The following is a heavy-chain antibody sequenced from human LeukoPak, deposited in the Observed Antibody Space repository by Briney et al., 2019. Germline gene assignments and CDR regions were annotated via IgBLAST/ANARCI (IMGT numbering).Heavy chain of an antibody. D-gene: IGHD6-19*01. CDR1: GGTFSSYA. J-gene: IGHJ5*02. CDR2: IIPIFGTA. V-gene: IGHV1-69*13. Sequence: SVKVSCRASGGTFSSYAISWVRQAPGQGLEWMGGIIPIFGTANYAQKFQGRATITADESTTSTYMELSGLRSEDTAVYYCAREEKWLTPFLDRWGQGTLVTVSS. CDR3: AREEKWLTPFLDR.